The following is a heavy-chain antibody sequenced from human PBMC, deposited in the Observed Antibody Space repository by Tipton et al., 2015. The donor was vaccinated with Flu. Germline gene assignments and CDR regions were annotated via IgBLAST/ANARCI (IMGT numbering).Heavy chain of an antibody. Sequence: SLRLSCSASGFIFHDYAMHWVRQAPGKGLEWVSGVSWNSGATYYADSVKGRFTISRDNAKNSLYLQMNSLRPEDTALYFCTKDLARGTGIKTFHYWGQGTLVTVSS. CDR3: TKDLARGTGIKTFHY. CDR1: GFIFHDYA. CDR2: VSWNSGAT. J-gene: IGHJ4*02. D-gene: IGHD3-10*01. V-gene: IGHV3-9*01.